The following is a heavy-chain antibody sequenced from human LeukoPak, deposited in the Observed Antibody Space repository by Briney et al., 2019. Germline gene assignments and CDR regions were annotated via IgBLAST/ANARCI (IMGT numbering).Heavy chain of an antibody. J-gene: IGHJ4*02. CDR3: ARAHPPHYYDSSGFDY. CDR2: IYHSGST. Sequence: SETLSLTCAVSGGSISSSNWWSWVRQPPGKGLEWIGKIYHSGSTNYNPSLKSRVTISVDTSKNQFSLKLSSVTAADTAVYYCARAHPPHYYDSSGFDYWGQGALVTVSS. CDR1: GGSISSSNW. D-gene: IGHD3-22*01. V-gene: IGHV4-4*02.